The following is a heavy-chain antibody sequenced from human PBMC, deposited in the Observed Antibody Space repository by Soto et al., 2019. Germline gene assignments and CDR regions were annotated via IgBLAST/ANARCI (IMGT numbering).Heavy chain of an antibody. Sequence: EVQLVESGGGLVKPGGSLRLSCAASGFTFANAWMSWVRQAPGKGLEWVGRVKSNSDGGTTDYAAPEKGRFTISRDDSKNTLYLQMNSLEIEDTAIYYCNTCSRGNCYGPVDAWGKGAAVTVSS. J-gene: IGHJ6*04. V-gene: IGHV3-15*01. D-gene: IGHD2-15*01. CDR3: NTCSRGNCYGPVDA. CDR2: VKSNSDGGTT. CDR1: GFTFANAW.